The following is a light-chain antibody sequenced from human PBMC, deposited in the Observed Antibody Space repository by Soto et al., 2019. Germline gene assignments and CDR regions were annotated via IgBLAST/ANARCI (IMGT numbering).Light chain of an antibody. V-gene: IGLV3-21*04. J-gene: IGLJ1*01. CDR3: QVWDITTDHYV. CDR2: YDS. Sequence: SYELTQPPSVSVAPEKTARLTCGGDNIGSKRVHWYRQKPGQAPVLVIYYDSDRPSGIPERFSGSNSGNTATLTIKRVEAGYDADYYCQVWDITTDHYVFVTGTQLTVL. CDR1: NIGSKR.